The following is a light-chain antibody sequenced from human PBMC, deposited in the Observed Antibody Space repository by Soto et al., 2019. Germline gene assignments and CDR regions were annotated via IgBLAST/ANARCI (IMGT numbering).Light chain of an antibody. CDR2: VAP. V-gene: IGKV1-27*01. CDR1: QGINNY. CDR3: QNYNCAGDT. J-gene: IGKJ4*01. Sequence: DIQMNQSQFSLSASVGDRVTITCRSSQGINNYLAWSQQKPGKVPRLLILVAPAFQSGVPSRFSGSGSGTDFTLTISSLQPEDVATYYCQNYNCAGDTFGGGTKVDVK.